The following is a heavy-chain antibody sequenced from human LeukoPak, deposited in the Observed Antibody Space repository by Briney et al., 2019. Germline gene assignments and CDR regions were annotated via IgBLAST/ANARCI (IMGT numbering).Heavy chain of an antibody. CDR2: IKQDGSEK. V-gene: IGHV3-7*01. CDR3: ARDLGVVPAAMQVDY. J-gene: IGHJ4*02. D-gene: IGHD2-2*01. Sequence: GGSLRLSCAASGLTFNNAWMSWVRQAPGKGLEWVANIKQDGSEKYYVDSVKGRFTISRDNAKNSLYLQMNSLRAEDTAVCYCARDLGVVPAAMQVDYWGQGTLVTVSS. CDR1: GLTFNNAW.